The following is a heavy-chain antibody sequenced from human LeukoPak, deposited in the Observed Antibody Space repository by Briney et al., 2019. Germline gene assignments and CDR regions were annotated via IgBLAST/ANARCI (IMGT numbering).Heavy chain of an antibody. CDR2: IYSAGST. Sequence: PGGSLRLSCAASGFTVSGTYMSWVRQAPGKGLEWVSIIYSAGSTYYADSVKGRFTISRDNSKNTLYLRMNSLRAEDTAVYYCAKGHCTNGICWLDWGQGTLVTVSS. CDR1: GFTVSGTY. CDR3: AKGHCTNGICWLD. V-gene: IGHV3-53*01. D-gene: IGHD2-8*01. J-gene: IGHJ4*02.